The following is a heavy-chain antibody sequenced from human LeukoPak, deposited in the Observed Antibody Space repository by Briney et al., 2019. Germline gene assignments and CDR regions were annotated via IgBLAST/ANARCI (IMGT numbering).Heavy chain of an antibody. Sequence: SETLSLTCTVSGGSISSYYWSWIRQPPGKGLEWIGYIYYSGSTNYNPSLKSRVTISVDTSKNQFSLKLSSVTAADTAVYYCARTRDYYSPAFDIWGQGTMVTVSS. V-gene: IGHV4-59*12. CDR2: IYYSGST. D-gene: IGHD3-3*01. CDR3: ARTRDYYSPAFDI. J-gene: IGHJ3*02. CDR1: GGSISSYY.